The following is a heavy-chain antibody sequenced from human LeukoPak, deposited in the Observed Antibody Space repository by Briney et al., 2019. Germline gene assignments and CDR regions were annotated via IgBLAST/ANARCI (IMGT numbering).Heavy chain of an antibody. V-gene: IGHV3-74*01. CDR2: INTDGSST. D-gene: IGHD6-19*01. J-gene: IGHJ4*02. Sequence: GGSLRLSCAASGFTFSSYWMHWVRQAPGKGLVWVSRINTDGSSTSYADSVKGRFTISRDNAKNTLYLQMNSLRAEDTAVYYCAKEWAIAVAGTLDYWGQGTLVTVSS. CDR3: AKEWAIAVAGTLDY. CDR1: GFTFSSYW.